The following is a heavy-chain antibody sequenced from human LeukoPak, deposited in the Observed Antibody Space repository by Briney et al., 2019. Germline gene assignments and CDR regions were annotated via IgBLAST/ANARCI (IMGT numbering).Heavy chain of an antibody. CDR1: GFIFSNYA. V-gene: IGHV4-34*01. CDR2: INHSGST. CDR3: ARLGAVAGTYYYYGMDV. J-gene: IGHJ6*02. Sequence: GSLRLSCAASGFIFSNYAMSWVRQAPGKGLEWIGEINHSGSTNYNPSLKSRVTISVDTSKNQFSLKLSSVTAADTAVYYCARLGAVAGTYYYYGMDVWGQGTTVTVSS. D-gene: IGHD6-19*01.